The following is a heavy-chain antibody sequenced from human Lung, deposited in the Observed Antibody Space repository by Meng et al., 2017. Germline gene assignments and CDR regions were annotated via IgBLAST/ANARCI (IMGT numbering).Heavy chain of an antibody. CDR2: IEHKCGDT. V-gene: IGHV1-2*06. Sequence: AQLRLPGSGLGLPEPSVNVSCNLSGYDGPDYWLHWVRRAPEQGLEWMGRIEHKCGDTHNAQRSQRRVTMTGDTSISTAYLELSVLRSDDTAMYYCVRDEDISSAGKLFVDYWGQGTLVTVSS. CDR3: VRDEDISSAGKLFVDY. D-gene: IGHD6-13*01. J-gene: IGHJ4*02. CDR1: GYDGPDYW.